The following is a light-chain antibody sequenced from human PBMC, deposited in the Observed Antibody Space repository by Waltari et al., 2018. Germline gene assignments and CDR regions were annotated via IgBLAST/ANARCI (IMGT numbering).Light chain of an antibody. CDR1: QTISYTT. CDR2: GAS. CDR3: QQYNNWPPLT. Sequence: EIVLTQSPGTLYLSPGDRATLSCRSSQTISYTTLAWYQQKPGQGPRLLIYGASTRATGIPARFSGSGSGTEFPLTISSLQSEDFAVYYCQQYNNWPPLTFGGGTKVEIK. J-gene: IGKJ4*01. V-gene: IGKV3-15*01.